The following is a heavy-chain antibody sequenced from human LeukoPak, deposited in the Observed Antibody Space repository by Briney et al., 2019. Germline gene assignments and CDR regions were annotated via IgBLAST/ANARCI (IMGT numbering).Heavy chain of an antibody. D-gene: IGHD2-2*01. CDR2: IYPSGST. CDR1: GGSISSGSYH. Sequence: PSETLSLTCTVSGGSISSGSYHWSWIRQPAGKALEWIGRIYPSGSTNYDPSLKSRVTISLDMSKNQFSLKLTSVTAADTAVYYCAREEPRGYCSSTSCYVFDYWGQGTLVTVSS. J-gene: IGHJ4*02. V-gene: IGHV4-61*02. CDR3: AREEPRGYCSSTSCYVFDY.